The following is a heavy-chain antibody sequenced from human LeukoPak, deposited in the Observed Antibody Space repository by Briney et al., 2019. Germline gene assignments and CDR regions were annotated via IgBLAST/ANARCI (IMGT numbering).Heavy chain of an antibody. CDR3: ARERIDYYGSVHAFDI. CDR1: GYTFTDYY. Sequence: ASVKVSCKASGYTFTDYYIHWVRQAPGQGLEWMGWISPNSGGTNYAQKFQGRVTMTRDTSISTAYMELRSLRSDDTAVYYCARERIDYYGSVHAFDIWGQGTMVTVSS. V-gene: IGHV1-2*02. CDR2: ISPNSGGT. J-gene: IGHJ3*02. D-gene: IGHD3-10*01.